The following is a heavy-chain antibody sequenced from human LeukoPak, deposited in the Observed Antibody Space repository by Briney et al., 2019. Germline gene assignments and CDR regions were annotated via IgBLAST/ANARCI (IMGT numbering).Heavy chain of an antibody. V-gene: IGHV4-59*01. D-gene: IGHD5-18*01. CDR2: IYYSGTT. J-gene: IGHJ4*02. CDR1: GGSISNYY. CDR3: ARIVPYNYGYVDY. Sequence: SETLSLTCTVSGGSISNYYWSWIRPPPGKGLEWIGYIYYSGTTNYNPSLRSRVTISVDTSKNQLSLKLSSATAADTAVYYCARIVPYNYGYVDYWGQGTLVTVSS.